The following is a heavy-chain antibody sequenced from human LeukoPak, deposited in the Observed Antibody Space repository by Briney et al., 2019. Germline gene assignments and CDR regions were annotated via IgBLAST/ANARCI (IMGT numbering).Heavy chain of an antibody. CDR1: GFTFSSYSM. CDR3: ASSSSSWYGAGFDY. D-gene: IGHD6-13*01. V-gene: IGHV4-4*02. J-gene: IGHJ4*02. CDR2: IYHSGST. Sequence: GSLRLSCAASGFTFSSYSMNWVRQPPGKGLEWIGEIYHSGSTNYNPSLKSRVTISVDKSKDQFSLKLSSVTAADTAVYYCASSSSSWYGAGFDYWGQGTLVTVSS.